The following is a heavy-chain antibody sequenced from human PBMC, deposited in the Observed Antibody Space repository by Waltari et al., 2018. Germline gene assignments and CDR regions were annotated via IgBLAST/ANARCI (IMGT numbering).Heavy chain of an antibody. V-gene: IGHV4-59*08. J-gene: IGHJ4*02. CDR3: ARWDSPGRYFGD. Sequence: QVQLQESGPGLVKPSETLFPTCSVSGGSINNYFWNWIRQPPGKGLQWIGYIRHTGITKSNPSLKSRGTMAVDTSKGQFSLRLTSVSATDTAVYFCARWDSPGRYFGDWGQGTPVTVSS. CDR2: IRHTGIT. CDR1: GGSINNYF. D-gene: IGHD1-20*01.